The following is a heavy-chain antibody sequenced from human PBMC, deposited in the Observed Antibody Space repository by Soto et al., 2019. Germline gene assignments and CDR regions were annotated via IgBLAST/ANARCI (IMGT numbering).Heavy chain of an antibody. J-gene: IGHJ5*02. CDR1: GYTFTTFW. CDR3: ARLYCSSSTCDSWFDP. CDR2: IDPRDSYT. Sequence: PGESLKISCTGFGYTFTTFWISWVRQMPGRGLEWMGRIDPRDSYTNYSPSFQGHVTISADKSISTAYLQWGSLKVSDTAMYYCARLYCSSSTCDSWFDPWGQGTLVTVSS. D-gene: IGHD2-2*01. V-gene: IGHV5-10-1*01.